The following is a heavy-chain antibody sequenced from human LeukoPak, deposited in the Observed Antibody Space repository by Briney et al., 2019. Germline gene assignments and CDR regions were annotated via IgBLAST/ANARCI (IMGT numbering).Heavy chain of an antibody. CDR2: VFTSGNT. CDR1: GFTFSDYY. V-gene: IGHV4-59*10. D-gene: IGHD1-1*01. Sequence: PGGSLRLSCAASGFTFSDYYMSWIRQPAGKALEWIGHVFTSGNTNYNPSLKGRVTISIETSKSQFSLNLNSVTAADTAVYYCARGTGSLFYWGHGILVTVSS. CDR3: ARGTGSLFY. J-gene: IGHJ4*01.